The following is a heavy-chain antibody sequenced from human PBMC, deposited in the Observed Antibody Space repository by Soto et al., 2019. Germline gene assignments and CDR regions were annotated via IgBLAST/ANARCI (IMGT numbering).Heavy chain of an antibody. Sequence: SGPTLVNPTQTLTLTCTFSGFSLSTSGMCVSWIRQPPGKALEWLALIDWDDDKYYSTSLKTRLTISKDTSKNQVVLTMTNMDLLTTVTFYGARISSGTPKGREVGGQGTRVTAPS. D-gene: IGHD5-12*01. CDR1: GFSLSTSGMC. V-gene: IGHV2-70*01. CDR3: ARISSGTPKGREV. CDR2: IDWDDDK. J-gene: IGHJ6*02.